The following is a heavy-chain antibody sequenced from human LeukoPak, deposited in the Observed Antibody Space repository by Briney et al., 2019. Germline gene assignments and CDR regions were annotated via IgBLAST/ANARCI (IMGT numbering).Heavy chain of an antibody. CDR2: IYYSGST. J-gene: IGHJ4*02. D-gene: IGHD3-3*01. CDR3: ATRKMYYDFWSGYRPFNYFDY. V-gene: IGHV4-59*12. CDR1: GGSISSYY. Sequence: SETLSLTCTVSGGSISSYYWSWIRQPPGKGLEWIGYIYYSGSTNYNPSLKSRVTISVDTSKNQFSLKLSSVTAADTAVYYCATRKMYYDFWSGYRPFNYFDYWGQGTLVTVSS.